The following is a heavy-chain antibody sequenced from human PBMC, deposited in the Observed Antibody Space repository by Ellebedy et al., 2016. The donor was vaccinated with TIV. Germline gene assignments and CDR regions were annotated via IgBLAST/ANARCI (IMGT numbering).Heavy chain of an antibody. V-gene: IGHV3-30-3*01. CDR2: ISYDGSIK. CDR1: GFTFSSYA. J-gene: IGHJ4*02. D-gene: IGHD2-21*02. CDR3: ARHGEIVVVTAMLDY. Sequence: GESLKISCAASGFTFSSYAMHWVRQAPGKGLEWVAVISYDGSIKYYADSVKGRFTISRDNSKNTLYLQMNSLRADDTAVYYCARHGEIVVVTAMLDYWGQGTLVTVSS.